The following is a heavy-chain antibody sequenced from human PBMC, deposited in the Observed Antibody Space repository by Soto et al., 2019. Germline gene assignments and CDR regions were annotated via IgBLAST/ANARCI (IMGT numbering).Heavy chain of an antibody. CDR3: AKDLGSSRDRWFDP. D-gene: IGHD2-21*02. CDR1: GFTFRSYD. CDR2: VSGSGAYT. J-gene: IGHJ5*02. V-gene: IGHV3-23*01. Sequence: GGSLRLSCAASGFTFRSYDMAWVRQAPGKGLEWVSLVSGSGAYTYSADSVKGRFTISRDNSANTVYLQMNSLRAEDTAVYYCAKDLGSSRDRWFDPWGQGTLVTVSS.